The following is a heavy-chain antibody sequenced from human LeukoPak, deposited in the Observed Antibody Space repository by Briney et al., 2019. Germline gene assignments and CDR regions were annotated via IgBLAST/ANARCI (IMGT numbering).Heavy chain of an antibody. V-gene: IGHV3-30*02. D-gene: IGHD2-2*01. J-gene: IGHJ4*02. CDR2: IRYDGNNK. CDR1: GFTFSTYG. Sequence: GGSLRLSCAASGFTFSTYGMHWVRQAPGKGLEWVALIRYDGNNKYYADFVKGRFTISRDNSKNTLYLHMNSLRTEDTAVYYCAKIEGKYQLANVPDHWGQGTLVTVSS. CDR3: AKIEGKYQLANVPDH.